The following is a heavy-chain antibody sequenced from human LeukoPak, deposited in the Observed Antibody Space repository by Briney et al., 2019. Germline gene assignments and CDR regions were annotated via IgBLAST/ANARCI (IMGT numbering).Heavy chain of an antibody. D-gene: IGHD6-19*01. J-gene: IGHJ4*02. CDR2: IKQDGSEK. CDR1: GITLSELW. CDR3: VGGYGWLPDY. V-gene: IGHV3-7*04. Sequence: GGSLRLSCAGYGITLSELWMNWVRQVPGKGLEWVANIKQDGSEKKYVDSVKGRFTISRDNAKNSVYLQMNSLRVDDTAVYYCVGGYGWLPDYWGQGTLVTVSS.